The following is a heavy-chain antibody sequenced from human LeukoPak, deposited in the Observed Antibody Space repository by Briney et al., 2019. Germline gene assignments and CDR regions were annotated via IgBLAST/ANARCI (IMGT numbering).Heavy chain of an antibody. V-gene: IGHV3-30*02. Sequence: PGGSLRLSCAASGFTFSSYGMHWVRQAPGKGLEWVAFIRYDGSNKYYADSVKGRFTISRDNSKNTLYLQMNSLTAEDTAVYYCAKEFYGLPMNPFDMWGQGTMVTVSS. D-gene: IGHD2/OR15-2a*01. CDR1: GFTFSSYG. CDR3: AKEFYGLPMNPFDM. J-gene: IGHJ3*02. CDR2: IRYDGSNK.